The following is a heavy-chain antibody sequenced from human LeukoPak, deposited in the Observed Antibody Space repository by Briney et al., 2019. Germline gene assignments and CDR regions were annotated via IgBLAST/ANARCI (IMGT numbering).Heavy chain of an antibody. V-gene: IGHV1-8*01. CDR1: GYTFTSYD. J-gene: IGHJ6*02. Sequence: ASVKVSCKASGYTFTSYDINWVRQATGQGLEWMGWMNPNSGNTGYAQKFQGRVTMTRNTSISTAYMELSSLRSEDTAVYYCARFVDDISYYYYGMDVWGQGTTVTVSS. CDR2: MNPNSGNT. D-gene: IGHD3-9*01. CDR3: ARFVDDISYYYYGMDV.